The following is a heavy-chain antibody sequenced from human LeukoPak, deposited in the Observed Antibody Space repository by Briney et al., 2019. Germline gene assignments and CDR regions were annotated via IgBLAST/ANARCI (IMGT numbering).Heavy chain of an antibody. D-gene: IGHD2-2*01. Sequence: PGGSLRLSCAASGFTFSSYSMNWVRQAPGKGLEWVSYISSSSSTIYYADSVKGRFTISRDNAKNSLYLQMNSLRAEDTAVYYCARDIVVVPQPGAFDIWGQGTMVTVSS. CDR1: GFTFSSYS. CDR2: ISSSSSTI. V-gene: IGHV3-48*01. CDR3: ARDIVVVPQPGAFDI. J-gene: IGHJ3*02.